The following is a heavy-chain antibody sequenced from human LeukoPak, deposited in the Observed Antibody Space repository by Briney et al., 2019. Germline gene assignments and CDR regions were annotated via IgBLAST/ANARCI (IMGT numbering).Heavy chain of an antibody. Sequence: PGGSLRLSCEASRFTFSNFWMHWVRQVPGKGLVWVSRINTDGSRAIYADSVRGRFTISRDNSKNTLYLQMNSLRAEDTAVYYCAKSGGFLETFLDYWGQGTLVTVSS. CDR1: RFTFSNFW. V-gene: IGHV3-74*01. D-gene: IGHD3-3*01. CDR2: INTDGSRA. J-gene: IGHJ4*02. CDR3: AKSGGFLETFLDY.